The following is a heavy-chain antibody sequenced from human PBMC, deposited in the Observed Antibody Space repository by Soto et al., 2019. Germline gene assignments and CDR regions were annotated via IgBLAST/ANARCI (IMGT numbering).Heavy chain of an antibody. D-gene: IGHD3-16*01. Sequence: QVQLQESGPGLVKPSQTLSLTCTVSGGSISSGGYYCSWIRQHPGKGLEWIGYIYYSGSTYYNPSLKSRVSISVDTSKNQFSLKLSSVTAADTAVYYCALRLGDPGRLYFDYWGQGTLVTDSS. CDR3: ALRLGDPGRLYFDY. V-gene: IGHV4-31*03. CDR2: IYYSGST. CDR1: GGSISSGGYY. J-gene: IGHJ4*02.